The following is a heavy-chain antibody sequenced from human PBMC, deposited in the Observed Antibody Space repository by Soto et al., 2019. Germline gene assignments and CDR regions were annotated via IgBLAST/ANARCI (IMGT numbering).Heavy chain of an antibody. CDR3: AKGAHSGGYYYYFDY. Sequence: VQLVESGGGLVKPGGSLRLSCAASGFTFDDYAMHWVRQAPEKGLEWVSLISWDGGSTFYAESVKGRFTISRDNSKNSLYLQMNSLRAEDTALYYCAKGAHSGGYYYYFDYWGQGTLVTVSS. CDR1: GFTFDDYA. J-gene: IGHJ4*02. CDR2: ISWDGGST. D-gene: IGHD3-22*01. V-gene: IGHV3-43D*04.